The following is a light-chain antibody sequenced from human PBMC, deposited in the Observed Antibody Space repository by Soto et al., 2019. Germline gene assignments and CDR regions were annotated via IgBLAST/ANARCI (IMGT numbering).Light chain of an antibody. J-gene: IGKJ5*01. V-gene: IGKV3-20*01. Sequence: EIVLTQSPGTLSLSPGERATLSCRASQSVSGSYLAWYQQKPGQAPRLLISAASSRATGIPDRFSGSGSGTEFTLTISRLEPEDFAVYYCQQYGSSPPITFRQGTRLEIK. CDR2: AAS. CDR3: QQYGSSPPIT. CDR1: QSVSGSY.